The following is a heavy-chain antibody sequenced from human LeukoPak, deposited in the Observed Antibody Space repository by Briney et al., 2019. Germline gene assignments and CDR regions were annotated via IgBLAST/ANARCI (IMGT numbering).Heavy chain of an antibody. V-gene: IGHV3-30*18. CDR2: VSSDGGTT. J-gene: IGHJ3*02. Sequence: GGSLRLSCAASGFTFSDHGMHWVRQAPGKGLEWVAVVSSDGGTTYYIDSVKGRFTVSRDNSKNTMYLQMDSLRDEDTAGYYCTKEGGVAIARYAFDIWGQGTMVTVSS. CDR1: GFTFSDHG. D-gene: IGHD2-21*01. CDR3: TKEGGVAIARYAFDI.